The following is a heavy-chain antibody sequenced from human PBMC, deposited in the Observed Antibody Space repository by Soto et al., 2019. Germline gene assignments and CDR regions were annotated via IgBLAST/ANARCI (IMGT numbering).Heavy chain of an antibody. CDR1: GYTFTSYG. D-gene: IGHD2-2*02. Sequence: GASVKVSCKASGYTFTSYGISWVRQAPGQGLEWMGWISAYNGNTNYAQKLQGRVTMTTDTSTSTAYMELRSLRSDDTAVYYCARATIEVVPAAIGFPIDDWGQGTLVTVSS. CDR3: ARATIEVVPAAIGFPIDD. V-gene: IGHV1-18*01. J-gene: IGHJ4*02. CDR2: ISAYNGNT.